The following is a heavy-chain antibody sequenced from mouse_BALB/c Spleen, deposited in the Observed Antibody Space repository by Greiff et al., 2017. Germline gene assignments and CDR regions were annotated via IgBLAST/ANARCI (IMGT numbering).Heavy chain of an antibody. CDR1: GYTFTDYA. V-gene: IGHV1-67*01. J-gene: IGHJ4*01. CDR2: ISIYYDNT. Sequence: QVQLQQSGPELVRLGESVKISCKGSGYTFTDYAMHWVKQSHAKSLEWIGVISIYYDNTNYNQKFKGKATMTVDKSSSTAYMELARLTSEDSAIYYCARKGYGIYAMDYWGQGTSVTVSS. CDR3: ARKGYGIYAMDY. D-gene: IGHD2-10*02.